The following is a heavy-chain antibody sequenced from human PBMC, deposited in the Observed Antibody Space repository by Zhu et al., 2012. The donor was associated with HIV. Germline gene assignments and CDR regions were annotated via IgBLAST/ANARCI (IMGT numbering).Heavy chain of an antibody. J-gene: IGHJ4*02. Sequence: QVQLQESGPGLVKPSETLSLTCTVSGGSISSYYWSWIRQPPGKGLEWIGYIYTSGSTNYNPSLKSRVTISVDTSKNQFSLKLSSVTAADTAVYYCARADTRYSSGWVFDYWDQGTLVTVSS. D-gene: IGHD6-19*01. CDR1: GGSISSYY. V-gene: IGHV4-4*09. CDR3: ARADTRYSSGWVFDY. CDR2: IYTSGST.